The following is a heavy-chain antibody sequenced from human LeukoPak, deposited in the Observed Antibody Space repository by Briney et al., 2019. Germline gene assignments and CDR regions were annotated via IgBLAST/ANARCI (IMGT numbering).Heavy chain of an antibody. CDR3: AGAYCSSTSCYAGRYYYYGMDV. J-gene: IGHJ6*02. V-gene: IGHV4-39*07. CDR1: GGSISSSSYY. Sequence: PSETLSLTCTVSGGSISSSSYYWGWIRQPPGKGLEWIGEIYHSGSTNYNPSLKSRVTISVDKSKNQFSLKLSSVTAADTAVYYCAGAYCSSTSCYAGRYYYYGMDVWGQGTTVTVSS. D-gene: IGHD2-2*01. CDR2: IYHSGST.